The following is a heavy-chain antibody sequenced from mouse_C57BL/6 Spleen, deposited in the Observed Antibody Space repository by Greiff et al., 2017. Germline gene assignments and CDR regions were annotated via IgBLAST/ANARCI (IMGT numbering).Heavy chain of an antibody. J-gene: IGHJ3*01. CDR2: IYPGDGDT. CDR1: GYAFSSSW. CDR3: AREGSYYGSSLPYAY. Sequence: QVQLQQSGPELVKPGASVKISCKASGYAFSSSWMNWVKQRPGKGLEWIGRIYPGDGDTNYNGKFKGKATLTADKSSSTAYMHLSSLTSEDSAVYFCAREGSYYGSSLPYAYWGQGTLVTVSA. V-gene: IGHV1-82*01. D-gene: IGHD1-1*01.